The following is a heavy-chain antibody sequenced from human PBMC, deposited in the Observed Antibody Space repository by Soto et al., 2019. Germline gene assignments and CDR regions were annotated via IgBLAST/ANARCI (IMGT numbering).Heavy chain of an antibody. D-gene: IGHD3-3*01. CDR2: ISWNSGRK. CDR1: GFTFDDYA. J-gene: IGHJ4*02. V-gene: IGHV3-9*01. CDR3: AKSADLASPTDY. Sequence: EVQLVESGGYLVQPGRSLRLSCAASGFTFDDYAMHWVRQAPGKRLEWVSGISWNSGRKDYADSVKGRFTISRDNAKNSLYLQLNSLRADDTALYYCAKSADLASPTDYWGQGTLVTVSS.